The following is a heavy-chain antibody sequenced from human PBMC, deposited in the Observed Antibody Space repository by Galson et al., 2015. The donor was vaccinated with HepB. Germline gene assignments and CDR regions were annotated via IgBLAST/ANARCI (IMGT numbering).Heavy chain of an antibody. CDR2: ISGSGGTT. Sequence: SLSLSCAASGFTFSSYAMSWVRQAPGKGLEWVSAISGSGGTTNYADSVKGRFTISRDNSKNTLYLQMNSLRAEDTAVYYCAKEGRQYYYGSESYYNVFDYWGQGTLVTVSS. D-gene: IGHD3-10*01. V-gene: IGHV3-23*01. CDR1: GFTFSSYA. CDR3: AKEGRQYYYGSESYYNVFDY. J-gene: IGHJ4*02.